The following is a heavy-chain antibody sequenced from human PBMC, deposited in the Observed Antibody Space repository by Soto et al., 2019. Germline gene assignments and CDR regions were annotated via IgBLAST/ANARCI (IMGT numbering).Heavy chain of an antibody. J-gene: IGHJ6*02. D-gene: IGHD3-3*01. CDR3: ARAQNITIFGVVIIRGYYYGMDV. CDR2: IIPIFGTA. CDR1: RGTFSSYA. Sequence: GTSVKVSCKASRGTFSSYAISWVRHAPGQGLEWMGGIIPIFGTANYAQKFQGRVTITADESTSTAYMELSSLRSEDTAVYYCARAQNITIFGVVIIRGYYYGMDVWGQGTTVTVSS. V-gene: IGHV1-69*13.